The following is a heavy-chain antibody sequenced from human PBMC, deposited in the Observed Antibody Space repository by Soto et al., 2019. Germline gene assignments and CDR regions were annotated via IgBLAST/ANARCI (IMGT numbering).Heavy chain of an antibody. CDR2: IYWDDEK. CDR3: AHRLYASSDDAFDI. CDR1: GFSLTTSGVG. J-gene: IGHJ3*02. Sequence: QITLKESGPTLVKPTQTLTLTCTFSGFSLTTSGVGVGWIRQPPGKALEWLALIYWDDEKRYRPSLQSRLTITKDTSKDQVDLTVTNMNPADTGTYYWAHRLYASSDDAFDIWGQGTMVYVSS. V-gene: IGHV2-5*02. D-gene: IGHD2-2*01.